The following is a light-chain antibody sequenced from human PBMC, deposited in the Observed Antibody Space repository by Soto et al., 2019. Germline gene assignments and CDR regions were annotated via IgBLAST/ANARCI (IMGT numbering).Light chain of an antibody. V-gene: IGKV3-20*01. CDR3: QQYGTSPWT. CDR1: QSVSSTY. CDR2: GAS. Sequence: ESELPQSPVTLSLSPGEIATLSYRASQSVSSTYLAWYQQKPGQAPRVIIYGASSRATGIPDRFSGSGSGTDCTLTISRPEPEDVSVYHCQQYGTSPWTLCQGTKVDI. J-gene: IGKJ1*01.